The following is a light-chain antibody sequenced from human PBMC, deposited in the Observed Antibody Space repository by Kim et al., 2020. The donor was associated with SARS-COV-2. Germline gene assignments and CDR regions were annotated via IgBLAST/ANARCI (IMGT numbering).Light chain of an antibody. J-gene: IGLJ2*01. CDR3: QSADSSGIYLV. Sequence: SYELTQPPSVSVSPGQTAGITCSGDALPKQYAYWYQQKPGQAPVLVIYKDIERPSGIPERFSGSSSGTTVTLTISGVQPEDEADYYCQSADSSGIYLVCGGGTQLTVL. CDR1: ALPKQY. CDR2: KDI. V-gene: IGLV3-25*03.